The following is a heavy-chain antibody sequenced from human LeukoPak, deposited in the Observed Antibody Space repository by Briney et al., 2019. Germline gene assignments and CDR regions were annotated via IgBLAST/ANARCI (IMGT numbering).Heavy chain of an antibody. CDR1: GDSVSSNSAA. J-gene: IGHJ4*02. CDR3: ARDNARGGTAARLHY. V-gene: IGHV6-1*01. Sequence: SQTLSLTCAISGDSVSSNSAAWNWIRQSPSRGLEWLGRTYYKSKWYNDYSVSVKSRITINPDTSKNQLSLQLNSITPEDTAVYYCARDNARGGTAARLHYWGQGTLVTVSS. D-gene: IGHD6-6*01. CDR2: TYYKSKWYN.